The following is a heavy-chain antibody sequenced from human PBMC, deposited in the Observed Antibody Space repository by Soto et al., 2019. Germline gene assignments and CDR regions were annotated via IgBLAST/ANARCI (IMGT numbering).Heavy chain of an antibody. D-gene: IGHD2-15*01. Sequence: SETLSLTCTVSGDSISSSRYYWGWVRQPPGKGLEWIGSIYYRGSTHYSPSLKSRVTISVDTSKNQFSLKLSSVTAADTAVYYCARLAVFEGSCSGGSCYPDYWGQGTRVTVSS. CDR2: IYYRGST. CDR1: GDSISSSRYY. J-gene: IGHJ4*02. CDR3: ARLAVFEGSCSGGSCYPDY. V-gene: IGHV4-39*01.